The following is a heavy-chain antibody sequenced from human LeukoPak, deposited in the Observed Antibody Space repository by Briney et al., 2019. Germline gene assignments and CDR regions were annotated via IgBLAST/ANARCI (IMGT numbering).Heavy chain of an antibody. Sequence: PSETLSLTCTVSGGSISRSSFYWGWIRQPPGKGLEWIGSIYYSGSTYYNPSLKSRVTISVDTPKNQFSLKLSSVTAADTAVYYCARLPTAPVTGGTLWGQGTLVTVSS. V-gene: IGHV4-39*01. D-gene: IGHD1-20*01. CDR1: GGSISRSSFY. CDR2: IYYSGST. J-gene: IGHJ4*02. CDR3: ARLPTAPVTGGTL.